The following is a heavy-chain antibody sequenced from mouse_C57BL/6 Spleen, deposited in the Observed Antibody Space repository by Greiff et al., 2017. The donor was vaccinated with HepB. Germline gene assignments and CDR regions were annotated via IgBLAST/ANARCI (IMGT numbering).Heavy chain of an antibody. CDR1: GFTFSSYA. CDR3: TTMMVTPYWYFDV. Sequence: VQLKESGEGLVKPGGSLKLSCAASGFTFSSYAMSWVRQTPEKRLEWVAYISSGGDYIYYADTVKGRFTISRDNARNTLYLQMSSLKSEDTAMYYCTTMMVTPYWYFDVWGTGTTVTVSS. V-gene: IGHV5-9-1*02. D-gene: IGHD2-3*01. J-gene: IGHJ1*03. CDR2: ISSGGDYI.